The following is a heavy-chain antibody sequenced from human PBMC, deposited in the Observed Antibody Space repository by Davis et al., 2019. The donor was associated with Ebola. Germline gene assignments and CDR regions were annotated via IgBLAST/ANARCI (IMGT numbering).Heavy chain of an antibody. CDR3: ARDRITMIVGSRLDYGMDV. CDR2: INHSGST. Sequence: PSETLSLTCAVYGGSFSGYYWSWIRQPPGKGLEWIGEINHSGSTNYNPSLKSRVTISVATSKNQFSLKLSSVTAADTAVYYCARDRITMIVGSRLDYGMDVWGQGTTVTVSS. D-gene: IGHD3-22*01. CDR1: GGSFSGYY. V-gene: IGHV4-34*01. J-gene: IGHJ6*02.